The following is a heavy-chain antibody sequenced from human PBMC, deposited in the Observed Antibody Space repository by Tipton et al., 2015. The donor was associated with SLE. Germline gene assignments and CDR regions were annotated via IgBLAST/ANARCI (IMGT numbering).Heavy chain of an antibody. CDR2: VYSSGDT. Sequence: TLSLTCIVSGGSIIKRHSYCGWIRQAPGKGLEWIGSVYSSGDTFYNLSLKSRVTISVDASKNQFSLQLTSVTAADTAIYYCARVADSWGQGTLVTVSS. J-gene: IGHJ4*02. V-gene: IGHV4-39*07. CDR3: ARVADS. CDR1: GGSIIKRHSY.